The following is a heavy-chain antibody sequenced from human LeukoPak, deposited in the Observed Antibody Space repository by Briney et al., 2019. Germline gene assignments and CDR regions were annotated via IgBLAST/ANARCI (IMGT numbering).Heavy chain of an antibody. CDR3: ARDRKGGYDVADY. D-gene: IGHD5-12*01. V-gene: IGHV1-2*06. Sequence: ASVKVSCKASGYTFTSYYMHWVRQAPGQGLEWMGPIDPNSGGTNDVQKFQGRVTMSRDTSISTVYMELSRLRYDDTAVYYCARDRKGGYDVADYWGQGTLVTVSP. J-gene: IGHJ4*02. CDR2: IDPNSGGT. CDR1: GYTFTSYY.